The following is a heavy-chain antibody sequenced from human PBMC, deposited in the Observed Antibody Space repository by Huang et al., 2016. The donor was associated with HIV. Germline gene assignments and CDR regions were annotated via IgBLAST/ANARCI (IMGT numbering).Heavy chain of an antibody. CDR3: AHSTDASAATFYFDF. D-gene: IGHD6-25*01. CDR1: GFSLTTTGVG. J-gene: IGHJ4*02. CDR2: IYSNGDG. Sequence: QITLRESGPALVKPTQTLTLTCTFSGFSLTTTGVGVGWTRQSPGQALEWLAFIYSNGDGRYSPSLSSRLTITKDTSKNQVVLTMTNMDPVDTATYYCAHSTDASAATFYFDFWGQGTLVAVSS. V-gene: IGHV2-5*01.